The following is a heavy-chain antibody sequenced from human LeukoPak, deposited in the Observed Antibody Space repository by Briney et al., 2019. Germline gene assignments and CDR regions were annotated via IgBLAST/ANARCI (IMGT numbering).Heavy chain of an antibody. V-gene: IGHV4-38-2*02. Sequence: SETLSLTCTVSGYAISSGYYWGWIRQSPGKGLEWIGEINHSGSTNYNPSLKSRVTISVDTSKNQFSLKLSSVTAADTAVYYCARRYSSGWYSMDVWGKGTTVTISS. J-gene: IGHJ6*04. CDR2: INHSGST. CDR3: ARRYSSGWYSMDV. D-gene: IGHD6-19*01. CDR1: GYAISSGYY.